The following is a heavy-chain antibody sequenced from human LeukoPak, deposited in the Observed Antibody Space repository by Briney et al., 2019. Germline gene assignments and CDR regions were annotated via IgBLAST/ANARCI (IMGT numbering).Heavy chain of an antibody. CDR3: AREGSIVVSCSDY. D-gene: IGHD3-22*01. Sequence: GGSLRLSCAASGFTFSSYAMHWVRQAPGKGLECVSAISSNGGSTSYANSVKGTFTISRDNSKNTLYLQMGSLRAEDMAVYYCAREGSIVVSCSDYWGQGTLVTVSS. CDR1: GFTFSSYA. CDR2: ISSNGGST. J-gene: IGHJ4*02. V-gene: IGHV3-64*01.